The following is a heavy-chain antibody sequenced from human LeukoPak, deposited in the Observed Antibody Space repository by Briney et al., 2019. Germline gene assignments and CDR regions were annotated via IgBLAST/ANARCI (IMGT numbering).Heavy chain of an antibody. Sequence: SETLSLTCTVSGGSISSSSYYWGWIRQPPGKGLEWIGSIYYSGSTYYNPSLKSRVTISVDTSKNQFSLKLSSVTAADTAVYYCARAKGATFPGLYYYFDFWGQETLVTVPS. CDR3: ARAKGATFPGLYYYFDF. V-gene: IGHV4-39*01. CDR2: IYYSGST. J-gene: IGHJ4*02. CDR1: GGSISSSSYY. D-gene: IGHD1-26*01.